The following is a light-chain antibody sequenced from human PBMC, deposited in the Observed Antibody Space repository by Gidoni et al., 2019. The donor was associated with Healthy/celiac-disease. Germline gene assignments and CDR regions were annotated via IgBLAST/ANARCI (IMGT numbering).Light chain of an antibody. CDR2: GAS. Sequence: IVLTHSPGTLSLSPGERATLSCRASQSVSSSYLAWYQQKPGQAPRLLLYGASSRATGLPDRFSGSGSGTDFTLTISRLEPEDFAVYYCQQYGSSPPFTFGPGTKVEIK. CDR1: QSVSSSY. CDR3: QQYGSSPPFT. J-gene: IGKJ3*01. V-gene: IGKV3-20*01.